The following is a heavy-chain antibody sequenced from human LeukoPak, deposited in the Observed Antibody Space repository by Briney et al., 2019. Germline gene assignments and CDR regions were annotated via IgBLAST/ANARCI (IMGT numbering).Heavy chain of an antibody. V-gene: IGHV3-30*18. CDR2: ISYDGSNK. CDR1: GFTFSSYG. D-gene: IGHD2-15*01. Sequence: GGSLRLFCAASGFTFSSYGMHWVRQAPGKGLEWVAVISYDGSNKYYADSVKGRFTISRDNSKNTLYLQMNSLRAEDTAVYYCAKDLGYCSGGSCYFPNYYYMDVWGKGTTVTVSS. J-gene: IGHJ6*03. CDR3: AKDLGYCSGGSCYFPNYYYMDV.